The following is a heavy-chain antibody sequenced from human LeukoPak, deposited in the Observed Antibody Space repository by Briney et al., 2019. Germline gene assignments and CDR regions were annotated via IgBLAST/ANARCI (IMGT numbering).Heavy chain of an antibody. CDR2: IKKDGSEK. D-gene: IGHD3-10*02. J-gene: IGHJ3*02. Sequence: PGGSLRLSCAASGFTSSDFWMSGVRQAPGKGLEWVANIKKDGSEKYYVDSVEGRFAISRDNAKNSLYLQMRSLRAEDTAVYYCASILWLYYYGRGGTFDIWGQGTMVTVSS. CDR1: GFTSSDFW. CDR3: ASILWLYYYGRGGTFDI. V-gene: IGHV3-7*01.